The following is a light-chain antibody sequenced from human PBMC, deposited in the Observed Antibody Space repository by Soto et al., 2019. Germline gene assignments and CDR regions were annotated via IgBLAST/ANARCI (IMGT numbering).Light chain of an antibody. CDR2: GAS. Sequence: EIVMTKSPATLSVSPGERATLSCRASQSVSSNLAWYQQKPGQAPRLLLYGASTRATGIPARFSGSRSGTEFTLTISSLRSEDFAVYYCQQYNNWPGYTFGQGTKLEIK. CDR1: QSVSSN. V-gene: IGKV3-15*01. J-gene: IGKJ2*01. CDR3: QQYNNWPGYT.